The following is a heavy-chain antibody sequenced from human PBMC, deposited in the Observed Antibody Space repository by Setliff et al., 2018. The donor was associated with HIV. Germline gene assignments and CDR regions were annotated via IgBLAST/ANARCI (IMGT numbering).Heavy chain of an antibody. CDR3: ASLHGFGELLSTHDY. J-gene: IGHJ4*02. CDR1: GGTFSSYA. CDR2: IIPILGIA. D-gene: IGHD3-10*01. V-gene: IGHV1-69*10. Sequence: SVKVSCKASGGTFSSYAISWVRQAPGQGLEWMGGIIPILGIANYAQKFQGRVTITADESTSTAYMELSSLRSEDTAVDYCASLHGFGELLSTHDYWGQGTLVTVSS.